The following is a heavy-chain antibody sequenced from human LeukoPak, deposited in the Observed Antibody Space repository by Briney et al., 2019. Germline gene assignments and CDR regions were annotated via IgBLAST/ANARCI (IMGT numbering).Heavy chain of an antibody. D-gene: IGHD3-16*01. J-gene: IGHJ4*02. CDR3: ARASWGVFDY. V-gene: IGHV4-59*01. CDR1: GGSISSYY. Sequence: SETLSLTCTVSGGSISSYYWSWIRQPPGKGLEWIGYIYYSGSTNYNPSLKSRVTISVDTSKNQFSLKLSSLTAADTAVYYCARASWGVFDYWGQGTLVTVSS. CDR2: IYYSGST.